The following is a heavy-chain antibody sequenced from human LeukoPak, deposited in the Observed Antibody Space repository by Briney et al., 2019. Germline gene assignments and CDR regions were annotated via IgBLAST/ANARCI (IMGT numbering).Heavy chain of an antibody. V-gene: IGHV4-34*01. CDR3: ARASSPNNWFDP. J-gene: IGHJ5*02. Sequence: ASETLSLTCAVYGGSFSGYYWSWIRQPPGKGLEWIGEINHSGSTNYHPSLKSRVTISVDPSKNQFSLKLSSVTAADTAVYYCARASSPNNWFDPWGQGTLVTVSS. CDR1: GGSFSGYY. CDR2: INHSGST.